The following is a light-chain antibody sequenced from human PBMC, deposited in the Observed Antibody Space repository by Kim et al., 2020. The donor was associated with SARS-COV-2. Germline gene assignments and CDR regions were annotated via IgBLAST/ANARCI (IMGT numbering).Light chain of an antibody. CDR2: DNN. V-gene: IGLV1-51*01. CDR1: SSNMGNNY. Sequence: QKVTSSCSGSSSNMGNNYVSWYQQRPGTAPKLLIYDNNKRPSGIPDRFSGSKSGTSATLGITGLQTGDEADYYCGTWDSSLSAVVFGGGTQLTVL. J-gene: IGLJ2*01. CDR3: GTWDSSLSAVV.